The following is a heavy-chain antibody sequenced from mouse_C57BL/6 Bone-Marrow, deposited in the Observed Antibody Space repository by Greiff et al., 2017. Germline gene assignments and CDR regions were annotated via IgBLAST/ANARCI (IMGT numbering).Heavy chain of an antibody. CDR3: ARRNRGYYCDY. Sequence: EVHLVESGGDLVKPGGSLKLSCAASGFTFSSYGMSWVRQTPDKRLEWVATISSGGSYTYYPDSVKGRFTISRDNAKNTLYLQMSSLKSEDTAMYYCARRNRGYYCDYWGQGTTLTVSS. V-gene: IGHV5-6*01. CDR1: GFTFSSYG. J-gene: IGHJ2*01. CDR2: ISSGGSYT.